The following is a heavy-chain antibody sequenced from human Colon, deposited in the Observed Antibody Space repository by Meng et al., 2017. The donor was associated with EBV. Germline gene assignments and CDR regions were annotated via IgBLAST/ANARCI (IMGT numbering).Heavy chain of an antibody. V-gene: IGHV4-4*02. CDR1: GGYISSVYW. J-gene: IGHJ4*02. CDR3: ARGGYYSFDY. D-gene: IGHD5-18*01. Sequence: QGQLQESGPGLVKPSETLSLTFAVSGGYISSVYWWTWVRQSPGKGLEWIGEIYHSGSTNYNPSLKSRVTISVDKSKNQFSLKLTSVTAADTAVYYCARGGYYSFDYWGQRTLVTVSS. CDR2: IYHSGST.